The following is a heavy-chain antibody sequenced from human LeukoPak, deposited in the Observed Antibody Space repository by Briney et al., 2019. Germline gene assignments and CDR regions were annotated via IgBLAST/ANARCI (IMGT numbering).Heavy chain of an antibody. J-gene: IGHJ4*02. V-gene: IGHV1-69*04. D-gene: IGHD3-22*01. CDR2: IIPILGIA. CDR3: ARDQYYDSSGYYPFDY. CDR1: GGTFSSYA. Sequence: ASVKVSCKASGGTFSSYAISWVRQAPGQGLEWMGRIIPILGIANYAQKFQGRVTFTADKSTSTAYMELSSLRSEDTAVYYCARDQYYDSSGYYPFDYWGQGTLVTVSS.